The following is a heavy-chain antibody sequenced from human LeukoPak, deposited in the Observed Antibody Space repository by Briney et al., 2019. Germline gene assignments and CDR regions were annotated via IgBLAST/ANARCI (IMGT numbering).Heavy chain of an antibody. CDR3: ASGGSLRFLEWSYFDY. D-gene: IGHD3-3*01. J-gene: IGHJ4*02. CDR2: ITPIFGTA. Sequence: ASVKVSCKASGDTFNNYNVNWVRQAPGQGLELMGGITPIFGTANYAQKFQGRVTITAAESTSTAYLQLRSLTSEDTAVYYCASGGSLRFLEWSYFDYWGQGTLVTVSS. V-gene: IGHV1-69*13. CDR1: GDTFNNYN.